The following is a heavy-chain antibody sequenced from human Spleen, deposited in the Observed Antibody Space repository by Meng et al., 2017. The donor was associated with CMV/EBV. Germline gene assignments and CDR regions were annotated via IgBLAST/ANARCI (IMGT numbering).Heavy chain of an antibody. Sequence: GGTLRLSCAASGFTFSSYEMNWVRQAPGKGLEWVSYISSSGSTTYYADSVKGRFTISRDNSKNTLYLQMNSLRAEDTAVYYCAKFLTGMDSWGPYTTSSLYFDYWGLGTLVTVSS. CDR1: GFTFSSYE. D-gene: IGHD6-6*01. CDR3: AKFLTGMDSWGPYTTSSLYFDY. J-gene: IGHJ4*02. CDR2: ISSSGSTT. V-gene: IGHV3-48*03.